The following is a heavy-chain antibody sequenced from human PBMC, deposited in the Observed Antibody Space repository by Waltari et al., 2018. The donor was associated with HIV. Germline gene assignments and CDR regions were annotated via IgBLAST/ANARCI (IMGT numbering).Heavy chain of an antibody. CDR3: ARGDLAV. J-gene: IGHJ6*02. CDR1: GFTFSDFW. CDR2: SRGDVNTP. V-gene: IGHV3-74*01. Sequence: EVQLVESGGGLIQPGGSLRLSCAASGFTFSDFWMHWVRQVPGEGLVWVSRSRGDVNTPGYADYVQGRFTISRDNAKKTMYLQMNSLRAEGTAVYYCARGDLAVWGQGTTVTVSS.